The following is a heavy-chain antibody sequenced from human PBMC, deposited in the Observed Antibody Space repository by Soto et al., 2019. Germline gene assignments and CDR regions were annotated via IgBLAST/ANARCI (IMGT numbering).Heavy chain of an antibody. V-gene: IGHV3-9*01. Sequence: EMQLVESGGDLVQPGRSLRLSCTASGFNFGDYAIHWVRQAPGKGLEWVSGITWNGATMFYANSVKGRFTISRDNAKNSLYLQMNMLRAEDTALYYCANDIKVAGDFFSPTFDSWGQGTLVTVSS. CDR1: GFNFGDYA. CDR3: ANDIKVAGDFFSPTFDS. CDR2: ITWNGATM. J-gene: IGHJ4*02. D-gene: IGHD6-19*01.